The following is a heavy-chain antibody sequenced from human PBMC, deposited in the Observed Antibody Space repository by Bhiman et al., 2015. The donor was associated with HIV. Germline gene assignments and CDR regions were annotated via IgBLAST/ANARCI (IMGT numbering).Heavy chain of an antibody. V-gene: IGHV3-30*04. CDR1: GFTFSSYA. CDR2: ISYDGSHK. Sequence: QVQLVESGGGVVQPGRSLRLSCAASGFTFSSYAMHWVRQAPGKGLEWVAVISYDGSHKYYADSVKGRFTISRDNSQNTLYLQMNSLRAEDTAVYFCVKDSRPLYSSSSGHYYYYGMDVWGQGTTVTVSS. D-gene: IGHD6-6*01. J-gene: IGHJ6*02. CDR3: VKDSRPLYSSSSGHYYYYGMDV.